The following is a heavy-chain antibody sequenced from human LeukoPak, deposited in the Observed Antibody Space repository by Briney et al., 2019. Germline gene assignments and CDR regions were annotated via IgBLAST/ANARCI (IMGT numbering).Heavy chain of an antibody. Sequence: KPSETLSLTCAVYGGSFSGYYWSWIRQPPGKGLEWIGEINHSGSTNYNPSLKSRVPISVDTSKNQFSLKLSSVTAADTAVYYCARAGYCSSTSCYLDYWGQGTLVTVPS. D-gene: IGHD2-2*01. CDR2: INHSGST. V-gene: IGHV4-34*01. J-gene: IGHJ4*02. CDR3: ARAGYCSSTSCYLDY. CDR1: GGSFSGYY.